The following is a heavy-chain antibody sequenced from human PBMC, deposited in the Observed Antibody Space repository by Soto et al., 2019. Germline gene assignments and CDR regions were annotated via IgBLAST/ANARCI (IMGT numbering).Heavy chain of an antibody. CDR3: VRCYCGVGSCYARWHFDP. CDR2: ISASTRNT. J-gene: IGHJ2*01. Sequence: QVQLVQSGGEVKKPGASVKVSCQASGYTFSDYAISWVRQAPGQGLEWMGWISASTRNTDQEQNFQGRVIITLDTSTNTAYMELRSLRSGDTGVYYCVRCYCGVGSCYARWHFDPWGRGTMVTVSS. CDR1: GYTFSDYA. V-gene: IGHV1-18*01. D-gene: IGHD2-15*01.